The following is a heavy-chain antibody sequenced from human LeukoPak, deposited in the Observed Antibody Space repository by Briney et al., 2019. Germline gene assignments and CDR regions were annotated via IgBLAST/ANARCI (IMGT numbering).Heavy chain of an antibody. J-gene: IGHJ5*02. CDR2: ISAYNGNT. Sequence: PTASVKVSCKASGYTFTSYGISWVRQAPGQGLEWMGWISAYNGNTNYAQKLQGRVTMTTDTSTSTDYLELSSLRSEDTAVYYCARDNSVRDEAWWFNPWGQGTLVTVSS. V-gene: IGHV1-18*01. CDR1: GYTFTSYG. D-gene: IGHD5-24*01. CDR3: ARDNSVRDEAWWFNP.